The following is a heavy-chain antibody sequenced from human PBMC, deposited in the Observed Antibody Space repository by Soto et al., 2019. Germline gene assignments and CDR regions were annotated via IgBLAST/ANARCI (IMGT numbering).Heavy chain of an antibody. CDR1: GCSISSGYY. CDR3: ARGAATVTPGWFDP. V-gene: IGHV4-38-2*01. CDR2: IYHSGST. J-gene: IGHJ5*02. Sequence: NPSETLSLTCAVSGCSISSGYYWGWIRQTPGKGLEWIASIYHSGSTYYNPSLKSRVTISVDTSKNQFSLKLTSVTAADTAVYYCARGAATVTPGWFDPWGQGIMVTVSS. D-gene: IGHD4-17*01.